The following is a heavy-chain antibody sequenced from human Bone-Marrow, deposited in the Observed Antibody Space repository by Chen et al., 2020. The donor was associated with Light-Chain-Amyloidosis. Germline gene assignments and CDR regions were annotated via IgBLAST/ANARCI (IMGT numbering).Heavy chain of an antibody. CDR1: GGSLSGYF. CDR3: ARLPYWGLNWFDP. V-gene: IGHV4-34*01. D-gene: IGHD3-10*01. J-gene: IGHJ5*02. CDR2: INHSGSA. Sequence: LKPSETLSLTCGVYGGSLSGYFWSWIRQSPGMGLEWIGEINHSGSANYNPSXXSXVXXXXXXXXXXXXXXXXXXXXXXXAVYYCARLPYWGLNWFDPWGQGTLVTVSS.